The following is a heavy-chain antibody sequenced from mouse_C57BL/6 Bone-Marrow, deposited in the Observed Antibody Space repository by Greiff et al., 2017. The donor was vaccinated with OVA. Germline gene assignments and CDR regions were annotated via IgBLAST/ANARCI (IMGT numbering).Heavy chain of an antibody. CDR3: ARHLDFPY. J-gene: IGHJ3*01. CDR1: GYTFTSYG. V-gene: IGHV1-81*01. Sequence: QVQLQQSGAELARPGASVKLSCKASGYTFTSYGISWVKQRTGQGLEWIGEIYPRSGNTYYNEKFKGKATLTADKSSSTAYMELRSLTSEDSAVYFCARHLDFPYWGQGTLVTVSA. CDR2: IYPRSGNT.